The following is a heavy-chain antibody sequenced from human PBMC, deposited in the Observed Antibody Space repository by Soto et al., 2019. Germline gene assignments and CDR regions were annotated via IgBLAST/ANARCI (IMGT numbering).Heavy chain of an antibody. CDR1: GGTFSSYI. V-gene: IGHV1-69*02. J-gene: IGHJ6*02. D-gene: IGHD6-6*01. CDR3: ATAPNPVSATLSYYGMDV. Sequence: QVQLVQSGAEVKKPGSSVRVSCKASGGTFSSYIITWVRQAPGQGLEWMGRIIPVLDVPYYKEKFQGRVTITADKSTTTAYMELSSLRSDDTAVYYCATAPNPVSATLSYYGMDVWGQGTTVTVSS. CDR2: IIPVLDVP.